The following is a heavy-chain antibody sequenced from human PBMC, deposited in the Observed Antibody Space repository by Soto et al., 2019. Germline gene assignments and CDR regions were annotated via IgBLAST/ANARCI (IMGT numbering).Heavy chain of an antibody. CDR2: TYSGGSA. Sequence: EVQLVESGGGLVQPGGSLRVSCAASGLNVSSNSMNWVRQAPGRGLEWVSITYSGGSAYYADSVKGRFTIYRDNSKNTLFLQMTSLRAEDTAVYYCARAGAYSSANMDVWGRGPTFTVSS. V-gene: IGHV3-66*01. CDR1: GLNVSSNS. D-gene: IGHD6-25*01. CDR3: ARAGAYSSANMDV. J-gene: IGHJ6*03.